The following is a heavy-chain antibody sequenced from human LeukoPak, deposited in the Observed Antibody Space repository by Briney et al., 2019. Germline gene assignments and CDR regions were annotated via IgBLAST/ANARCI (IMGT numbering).Heavy chain of an antibody. CDR3: AREGGWLQLYLDY. V-gene: IGHV3-30*19. CDR1: GFTFSSYG. D-gene: IGHD5-24*01. Sequence: PGGSLRLSCAASGFTFSSYGMHWVRQAPGKGLEWVAVISYDGSNKYYADSVKGRFTISRDNSKNTLYLQMNSLRAEDTAVYYCAREGGWLQLYLDYWGQGTPVTVSS. CDR2: ISYDGSNK. J-gene: IGHJ4*02.